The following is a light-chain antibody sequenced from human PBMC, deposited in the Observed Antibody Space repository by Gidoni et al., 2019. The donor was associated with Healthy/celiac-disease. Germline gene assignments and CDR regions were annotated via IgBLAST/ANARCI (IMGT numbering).Light chain of an antibody. J-gene: IGKJ4*01. CDR3: QQRSNWPLT. Sequence: EIVLTPSPATLSLSPGERATLSCRASQSFSSYLAWYQQKPGQAPRLLIYDASNRATGIPARFSGSGSGTDFTLTISSLEPEDFAVYYCQQRSNWPLTFGGGTKVEIK. V-gene: IGKV3-11*01. CDR2: DAS. CDR1: QSFSSY.